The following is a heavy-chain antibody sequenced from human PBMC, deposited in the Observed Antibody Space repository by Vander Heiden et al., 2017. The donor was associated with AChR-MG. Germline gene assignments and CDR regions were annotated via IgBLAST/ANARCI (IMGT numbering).Heavy chain of an antibody. D-gene: IGHD5-18*01. Sequence: EVQLVESGGGLVQPGGSVRLSCAASGFTLSSSWMTWVRQAPGKGLEWVANINRDGSQKNYGDSVKGRFTISRDNAQNSLFLQMNRLRAGDTALYYCARDPLRGDGYNFDYWGQGTLVTVS. CDR3: ARDPLRGDGYNFDY. J-gene: IGHJ4*02. CDR1: GFTLSSSW. V-gene: IGHV3-7*01. CDR2: INRDGSQK.